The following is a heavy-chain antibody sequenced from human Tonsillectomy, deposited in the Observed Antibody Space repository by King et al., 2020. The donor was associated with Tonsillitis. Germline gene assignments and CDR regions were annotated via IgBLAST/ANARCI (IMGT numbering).Heavy chain of an antibody. Sequence: VQLVESGGGLVQPGGSLRLSCAASGFTFSSYAMSWVRQAPGKGLEWVSAISGSGGSTYYADSVKGRFTISRDNSKNTLYLQMNSLRAEDTAVYYCAKMAPRCTMVRGVPDYYSSGMDVCGQGATVTVSS. CDR2: ISGSGGST. J-gene: IGHJ6*02. CDR1: GFTFSSYA. D-gene: IGHD3-10*01. V-gene: IGHV3-23*04. CDR3: AKMAPRCTMVRGVPDYYSSGMDV.